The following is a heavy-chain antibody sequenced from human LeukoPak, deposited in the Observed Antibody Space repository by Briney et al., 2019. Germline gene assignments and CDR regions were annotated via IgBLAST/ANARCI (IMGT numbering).Heavy chain of an antibody. CDR2: IKGRADGETI. CDR1: GFTFTNAW. CDR3: STLTSRGLSDS. J-gene: IGHJ4*02. D-gene: IGHD1-20*01. V-gene: IGHV3-15*07. Sequence: KPGGSLRLSCAASGFTFTNAWMNWVRQAPGKGLEWVGRIKGRADGETIDYAAPVKGRFTFSRDDSKNMLYLQMNSLKSEDTAVYYCSTLTSRGLSDSWGQGTLVTVSS.